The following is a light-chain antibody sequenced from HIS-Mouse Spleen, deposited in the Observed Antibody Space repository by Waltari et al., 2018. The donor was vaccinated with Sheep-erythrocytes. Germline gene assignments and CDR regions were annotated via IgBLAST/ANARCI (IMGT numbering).Light chain of an antibody. CDR2: DVS. V-gene: IGLV2-11*01. Sequence: QSALTQPRSVSGSPGQSVTISCTGTSSDVGGYNYVPWYQQYPGKAPKLMIYDVSKRPSGVPDRFSGSKSGNTASLTISGLQAEDEADYYCCSYAGSYNYVFGTGTKITVL. CDR3: CSYAGSYNYV. J-gene: IGLJ1*01. CDR1: SSDVGGYNY.